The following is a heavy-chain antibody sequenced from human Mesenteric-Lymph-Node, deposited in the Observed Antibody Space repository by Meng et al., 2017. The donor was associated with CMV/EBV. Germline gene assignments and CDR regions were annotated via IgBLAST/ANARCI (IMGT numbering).Heavy chain of an antibody. CDR2: INHSGST. D-gene: IGHD1-26*01. Sequence: SETLSLTCAVYGGSFSGYYWSWIRQPPGKGLEWIGEINHSGSTNYNPSLKSRVTISVDTSKNQFSLKLSSVTAADTAVYYCARVGMGAATIVGAFDIWGQGTMVTVSS. CDR3: ARVGMGAATIVGAFDI. V-gene: IGHV4-34*01. CDR1: GGSFSGYY. J-gene: IGHJ3*02.